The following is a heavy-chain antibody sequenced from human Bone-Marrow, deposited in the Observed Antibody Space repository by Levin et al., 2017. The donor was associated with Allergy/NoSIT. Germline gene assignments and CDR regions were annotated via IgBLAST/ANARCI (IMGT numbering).Heavy chain of an antibody. CDR2: ISHSGST. J-gene: IGHJ4*02. Sequence: GSLRLSCTVSGGSIGSSGYYWGWIRQPPGKGLDWIATISHSGSTFYSPSLKSRVTISVDTSKNQFSLELSSVTAADTAVYYCAREFRSGDPFDSWGQGTLVTVSS. CDR3: AREFRSGDPFDS. V-gene: IGHV4-39*07. CDR1: GGSIGSSGYY. D-gene: IGHD1-26*01.